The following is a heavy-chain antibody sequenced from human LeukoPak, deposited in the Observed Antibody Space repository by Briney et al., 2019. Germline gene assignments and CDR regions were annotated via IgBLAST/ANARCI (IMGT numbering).Heavy chain of an antibody. CDR2: INHSGST. Sequence: SETLFLTCAVYGGSFSGYYWSWIRQPPGKGLEWIGEINHSGSTNSAPSLKSRVTISVDTSKNPFSLKLSSVTAADTAVYYCARGDIAVAGKNIDSWGQGTLVTVSS. CDR1: GGSFSGYY. D-gene: IGHD6-19*01. J-gene: IGHJ4*02. V-gene: IGHV4-34*01. CDR3: ARGDIAVAGKNIDS.